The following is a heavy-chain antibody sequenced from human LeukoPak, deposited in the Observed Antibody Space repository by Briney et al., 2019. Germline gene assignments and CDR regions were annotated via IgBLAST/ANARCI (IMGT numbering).Heavy chain of an antibody. CDR2: ISGSGGST. D-gene: IGHD2-2*02. CDR1: GFTFSSYA. J-gene: IGHJ4*02. Sequence: GGSLRLSCAASGFTFSSYAVSWVRQAPGKGLEWVSAISGSGGSTYYADSVKGRFTISRDNSKNTLYLQMNSLRAEDTAVYYCAKDLCSSTSCYTVTGFDYWGQGTLVTVSS. V-gene: IGHV3-23*01. CDR3: AKDLCSSTSCYTVTGFDY.